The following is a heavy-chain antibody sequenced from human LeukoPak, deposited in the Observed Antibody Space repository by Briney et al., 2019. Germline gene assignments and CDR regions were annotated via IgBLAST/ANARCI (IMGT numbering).Heavy chain of an antibody. CDR3: ARGFRGDNFDY. J-gene: IGHJ4*02. D-gene: IGHD7-27*01. Sequence: SETLSLTCTVSGGSISSSSFHWGWIRQPPGKELEWIGTNHHSGSTNYNPSLKSRVTISVDTSKNQFSLKLTSVTAADTAVYYCARGFRGDNFDYWGQGTLVTVSS. V-gene: IGHV4-39*07. CDR1: GGSISSSSFH. CDR2: NHHSGST.